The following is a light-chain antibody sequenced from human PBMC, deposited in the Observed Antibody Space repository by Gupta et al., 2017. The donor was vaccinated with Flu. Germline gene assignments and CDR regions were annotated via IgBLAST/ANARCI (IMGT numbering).Light chain of an antibody. Sequence: DVQLSQSPSFLSASVGDRVTITCRASRDIHSFLAWYQQRPGKAPRLLIYSGSTLESGVPSRFSGSGSGTEFTLTITGLQPEDVAIYYCQQLISYPPTFGRGTKVDIK. CDR3: QQLISYPPT. V-gene: IGKV1-9*01. J-gene: IGKJ1*01. CDR1: RDIHSF. CDR2: SGS.